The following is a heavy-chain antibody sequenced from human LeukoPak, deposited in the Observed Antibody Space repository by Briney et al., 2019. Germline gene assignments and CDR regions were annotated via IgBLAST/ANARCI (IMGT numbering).Heavy chain of an antibody. Sequence: PGGSLRLSCAASGFTFSSYAMSWVSQAPGKGLEWVSAISGSGGSTYYADAGKGRFKISGDNSKKTVDLQRNRRRAEDTAVYYCAKRNLGWFGEFWNLDYYYYGMDVRGQGTTVTVSS. CDR3: AKRNLGWFGEFWNLDYYYYGMDV. J-gene: IGHJ6*02. D-gene: IGHD3-10*01. V-gene: IGHV3-23*01. CDR1: GFTFSSYA. CDR2: ISGSGGST.